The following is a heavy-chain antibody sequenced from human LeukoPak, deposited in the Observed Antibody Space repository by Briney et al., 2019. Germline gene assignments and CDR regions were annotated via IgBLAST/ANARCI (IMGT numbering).Heavy chain of an antibody. J-gene: IGHJ6*02. V-gene: IGHV3-30*03. D-gene: IGHD6-19*01. CDR1: GFTFSRHG. CDR3: ARSQWLAGMDV. CDR2: ISNDGSRK. Sequence: PGGSLRLSCAPSGFTFSRHGMHWVRQAPGEGLEWVAIISNDGSRKYYAHSVEGRFTISRDNAKNSLYLQMNSLRAEDTAVYYCARSQWLAGMDVWGQGTTVTVSS.